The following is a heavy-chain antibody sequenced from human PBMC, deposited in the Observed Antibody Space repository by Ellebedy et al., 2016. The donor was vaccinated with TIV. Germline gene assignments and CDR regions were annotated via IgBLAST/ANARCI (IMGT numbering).Heavy chain of an antibody. CDR2: IKGDGSSA. J-gene: IGHJ6*02. V-gene: IGHV3-74*01. D-gene: IGHD4-11*01. Sequence: GESLKISCAASGFTFTSYWMHWVRQAPGKELVWVSRIKGDGSSAGYADSVKGRFTISRDNAKNTLYLQMNSLRAEDTAVYYCARGSQESNSGMDVWGQGTTVTVSS. CDR3: ARGSQESNSGMDV. CDR1: GFTFTSYW.